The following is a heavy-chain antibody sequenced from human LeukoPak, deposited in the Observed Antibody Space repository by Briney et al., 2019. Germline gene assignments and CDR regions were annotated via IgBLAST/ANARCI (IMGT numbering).Heavy chain of an antibody. J-gene: IGHJ6*03. V-gene: IGHV4-4*07. CDR3: ASSPEQDHYYYMDV. CDR1: GGSISSYY. D-gene: IGHD6-13*01. Sequence: LETLSLTCTVSGGSISSYYWTWIRQPAGKGLEWIGRIYTSGSTNYNPSLKSRVTISVDTSKNQFSLKLSSVTAADTAVYYCASSPEQDHYYYMDVWGKGTTVTISS. CDR2: IYTSGST.